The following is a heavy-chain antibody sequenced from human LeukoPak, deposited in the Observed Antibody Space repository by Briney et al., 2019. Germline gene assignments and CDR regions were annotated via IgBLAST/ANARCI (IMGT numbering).Heavy chain of an antibody. V-gene: IGHV3-23*01. Sequence: GGSLRLSCAASGFTFSSYAMSWVRQAPGKGLEWVSAISGSGGSTYYADSVKDRFTISRDNSKNTLYLQMNSLRAEDTAVYYCAKDLIQTIVGATLDDYWGQGTLVTVSS. CDR3: AKDLIQTIVGATLDDY. D-gene: IGHD1-26*01. CDR1: GFTFSSYA. CDR2: ISGSGGST. J-gene: IGHJ4*02.